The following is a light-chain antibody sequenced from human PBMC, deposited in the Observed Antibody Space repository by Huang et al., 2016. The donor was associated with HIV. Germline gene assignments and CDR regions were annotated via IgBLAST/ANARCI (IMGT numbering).Light chain of an antibody. CDR1: QDINNF. Sequence: IRMTQSPSSLSASTGDRVTITCRANQDINNFLAWYQQRPGSVPKLLIYAASALQSGVPSRFSGNGSGTDFTLTIGCLHSEDVATYYCQQYDIHPLTFGPGTRVDIK. J-gene: IGKJ3*01. CDR3: QQYDIHPLT. CDR2: AAS. V-gene: IGKV1-8*01.